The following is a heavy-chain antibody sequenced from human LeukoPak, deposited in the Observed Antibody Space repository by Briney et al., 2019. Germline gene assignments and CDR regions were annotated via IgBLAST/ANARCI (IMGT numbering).Heavy chain of an antibody. J-gene: IGHJ4*02. CDR3: ARGFSSNYFDY. CDR2: IYYSGTT. D-gene: IGHD3-10*01. CDR1: GGSITKYY. Sequence: PSETLSLTCTVSGGSITKYYWSWLRQPPGKGLEWIGNIYYSGTTDYNPSLKSRVTISVDTSKNQFSLKLTSVTAADTAIYYCARGFSSNYFDYWGQGTLVTVSS. V-gene: IGHV4-59*01.